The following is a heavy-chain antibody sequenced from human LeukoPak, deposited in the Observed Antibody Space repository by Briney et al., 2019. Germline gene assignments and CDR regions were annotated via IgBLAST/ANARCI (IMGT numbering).Heavy chain of an antibody. CDR1: GFTFSSYG. CDR3: AKDLGINYFDN. D-gene: IGHD2-21*01. J-gene: IGHJ4*02. Sequence: PGGSLRLSCAASGFTFSSYGMHWVRQAPGKGLEWVAFIRYDASNKYYADSVKGRFTISRDNSKNEVYLQMNSLRPEDTAVYYCAKDLGINYFDNWGQGTLVTVSS. CDR2: IRYDASNK. V-gene: IGHV3-30*02.